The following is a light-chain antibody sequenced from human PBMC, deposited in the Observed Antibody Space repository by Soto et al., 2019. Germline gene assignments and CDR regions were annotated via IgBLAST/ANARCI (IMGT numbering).Light chain of an antibody. Sequence: DVVMTQSPLSLPVTLGQPASISCRSSQSLAYSDGNTYLNWFQQRPGQSPRRLIYKVSNRDSAVPDRFSGSGSGTDFTLKISRVEAEDVGVYYCMQGTRWPPYTFGQGTKLEIK. V-gene: IGKV2-30*01. CDR3: MQGTRWPPYT. J-gene: IGKJ2*01. CDR2: KVS. CDR1: QSLAYSDGNTY.